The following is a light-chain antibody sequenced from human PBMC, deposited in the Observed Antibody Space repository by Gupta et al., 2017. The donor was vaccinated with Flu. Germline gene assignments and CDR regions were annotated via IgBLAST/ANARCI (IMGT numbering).Light chain of an antibody. V-gene: IGLV2-14*01. CDR2: EVT. CDR1: SSDVGGYNF. Sequence: PGQSITISCTGTSSDVGGYNFVSWYQQHPGKLILYEVTSRPSGVSDRFSGSKSGNTASLTISGLQAEDEAHYYCSSYTSTSRWLFGGGTEVTVL. J-gene: IGLJ3*02. CDR3: SSYTSTSRWL.